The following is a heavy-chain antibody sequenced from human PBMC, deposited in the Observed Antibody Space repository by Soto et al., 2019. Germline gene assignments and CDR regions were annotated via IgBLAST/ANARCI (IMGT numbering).Heavy chain of an antibody. V-gene: IGHV1-18*01. CDR2: ISAYNGNT. Sequence: ASVKVSCKASGYTFTSYGISWVRQAPGQGLEWMGWISAYNGNTNYAQKLQGRVTMTTDTSTSTAYMELRSLRADDTAVYFCPCLALWGPSAPPAWLDPRGQGTLGIVSS. CDR3: PCLALWGPSAPPAWLDP. CDR1: GYTFTSYG. D-gene: IGHD2-21*01. J-gene: IGHJ5*02.